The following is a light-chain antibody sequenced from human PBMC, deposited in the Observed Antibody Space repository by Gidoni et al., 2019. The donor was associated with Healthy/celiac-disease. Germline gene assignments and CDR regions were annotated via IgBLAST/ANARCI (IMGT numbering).Light chain of an antibody. CDR2: GAS. CDR1: QSVSSSY. Sequence: EIVLTQSPGTLSLSPGERATLSCRASQSVSSSYLAWYPQKPGQAPRLLIYGASSRATGIPDRFSGSGSGTDFTLTISRLEPEDFAVYYCQQYGSSYTFXXXTKLEIK. CDR3: QQYGSSYT. J-gene: IGKJ2*01. V-gene: IGKV3-20*01.